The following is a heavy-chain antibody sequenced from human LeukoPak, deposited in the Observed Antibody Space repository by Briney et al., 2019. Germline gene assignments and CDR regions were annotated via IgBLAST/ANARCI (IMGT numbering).Heavy chain of an antibody. CDR2: INHSGST. V-gene: IGHV4-34*01. Sequence: PSETLSLTCAVYGGSFSGYYWSWIRQPPGKGLEWIGEINHSGSTNYNPSLKSRVTISVDTSKNQFSLKLRSVTAADTAVFYCARGRRGYDSSQPKYWGQGTLVTVSS. CDR1: GGSFSGYY. D-gene: IGHD3-22*01. J-gene: IGHJ4*02. CDR3: ARGRRGYDSSQPKY.